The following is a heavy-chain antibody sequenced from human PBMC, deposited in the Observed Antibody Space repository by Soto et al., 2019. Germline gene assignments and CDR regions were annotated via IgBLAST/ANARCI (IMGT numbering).Heavy chain of an antibody. CDR2: IIPILGSP. CDR3: ARPVQMLWAYFDY. D-gene: IGHD3-16*01. J-gene: IGHJ4*02. CDR1: GGPFSSFA. V-gene: IGHV1-69*01. Sequence: QVQLVQSGAEVKKPGSSVKVSCKASGGPFSSFALNWVRRAPGQGLEWMGGIIPILGSPNYPQTFQGRVTITADESTSTVYLDLSSLKSGDTAMYYCARPVQMLWAYFDYWGQGTLVTVSS.